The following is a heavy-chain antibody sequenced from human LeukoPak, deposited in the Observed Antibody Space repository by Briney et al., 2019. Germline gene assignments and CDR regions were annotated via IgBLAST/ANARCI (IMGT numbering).Heavy chain of an antibody. CDR3: AEAGGSSWFPNPGGYSFDY. J-gene: IGHJ4*02. CDR2: ISGSGGST. CDR1: GFTFSSYA. Sequence: GSLRLSCAASGFTFSSYAMSWVRQAPGKGLEWVSAISGSGGSTYYAYSVRGRFTISRDNSKNTLYMQMHSLRAEDMAVYYCAEAGGSSWFPNPGGYSFDYWGQGTLVTVSS. D-gene: IGHD6-13*01. V-gene: IGHV3-23*01.